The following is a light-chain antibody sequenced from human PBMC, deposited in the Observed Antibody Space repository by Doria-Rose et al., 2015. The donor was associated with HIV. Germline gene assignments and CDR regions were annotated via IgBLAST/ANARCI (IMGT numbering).Light chain of an antibody. V-gene: IGKV3-20*01. CDR1: PRFRSTY. J-gene: IGKJ1*01. CDR3: HQYGTSWT. Sequence: QSPGTLSLSPGERATLSCRASPRFRSTYLAWYQQKPGQAPSLLIYDGSTRAAGIPDRFSASGSGTDFTLTINRLEPEDFALYYCHQYGTSWTFGQGAKVEI. CDR2: DGS.